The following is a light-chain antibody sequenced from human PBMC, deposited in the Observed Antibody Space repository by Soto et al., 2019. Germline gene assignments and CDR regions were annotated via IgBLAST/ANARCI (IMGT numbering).Light chain of an antibody. CDR2: DAS. J-gene: IGKJ1*01. V-gene: IGKV3-11*01. CDR3: QQRSNWPPWT. Sequence: EIVMTQSPATLSVSPGERATLSCRASQSVTSNLAWYQQKPGQAPRLLIYDASNRATGIPDRFSGSGSGTDFTLTISSLEPEDSAVYFCQQRSNWPPWTFGQGTKVEVK. CDR1: QSVTSN.